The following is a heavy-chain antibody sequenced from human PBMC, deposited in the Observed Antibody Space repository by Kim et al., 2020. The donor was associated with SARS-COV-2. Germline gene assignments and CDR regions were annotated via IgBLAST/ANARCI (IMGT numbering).Heavy chain of an antibody. CDR2: IYYSGST. D-gene: IGHD3-10*01. Sequence: SETLSLTCTVSGGSISSSSYYWGWIRQPPGKGLEWIGSIYYSGSTYYNPSLKSRVTISVDTSKNQFSLKLSSVTAADTAVYYCARGLWFGAYWGQGTLVTVSS. CDR3: ARGLWFGAY. V-gene: IGHV4-39*01. J-gene: IGHJ4*02. CDR1: GGSISSSSYY.